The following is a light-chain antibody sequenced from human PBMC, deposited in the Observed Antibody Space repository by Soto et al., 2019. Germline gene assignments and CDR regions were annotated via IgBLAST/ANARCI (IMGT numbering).Light chain of an antibody. CDR1: QSVLYSSNNKNY. J-gene: IGKJ2*01. CDR2: WAS. CDR3: QQYYSTTMYT. Sequence: DIVMTQSPDSLAVSLGERSTINCKSSQSVLYSSNNKNYLAWYQQKPGQPPKLLIYWASTRESGVPDRFSGSGSGTDFTLPISSLQAEDVAVYYCQQYYSTTMYTFGQGTKLELK. V-gene: IGKV4-1*01.